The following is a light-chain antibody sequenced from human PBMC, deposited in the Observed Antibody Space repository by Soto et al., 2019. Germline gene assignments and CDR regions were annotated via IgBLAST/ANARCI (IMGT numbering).Light chain of an antibody. CDR3: GAWDDKLSGYF. J-gene: IGLJ1*01. Sequence: QSVLTHPPSSSGTPGQRVTISCSGSSSNIGSRYVYWYQVVPGTAPKLLIYWNDQRSSGVPYRFSGSKSGTSASLAISGLRSEDEDDYYCGAWDDKLSGYFFASGTKLTVL. CDR2: WND. V-gene: IGLV1-47*01. CDR1: SSNIGSRY.